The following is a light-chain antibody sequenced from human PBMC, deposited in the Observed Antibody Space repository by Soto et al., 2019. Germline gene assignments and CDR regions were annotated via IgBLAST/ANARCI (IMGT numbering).Light chain of an antibody. Sequence: DIQMTQSPSSLSASVGDRVTITCQASQDISNYLNWYQQKPGKAPKLLIYDASNLETGVPSRFSGSGSGTDFTITISSVQHEDITTYYCQQYDNPMITFGPGTKVDIK. CDR2: DAS. J-gene: IGKJ3*01. CDR1: QDISNY. CDR3: QQYDNPMIT. V-gene: IGKV1-33*01.